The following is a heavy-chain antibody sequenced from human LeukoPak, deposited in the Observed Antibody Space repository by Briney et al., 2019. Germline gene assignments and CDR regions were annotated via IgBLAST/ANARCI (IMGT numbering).Heavy chain of an antibody. CDR2: IRSSSYI. V-gene: IGHV3-69-1*01. J-gene: IGHJ4*02. CDR1: GFTFSDYS. CDR3: ARRYSSAWGIDY. Sequence: GGSLRLSCAASGFTFSDYSMHWVRQAPGKGLEWVSAIRSSSYIYYADSVKGRFTISRDNSKNTLYLQMNSLRAEDTAIYYCARRYSSAWGIDYWGQGTLVTVSS. D-gene: IGHD6-19*01.